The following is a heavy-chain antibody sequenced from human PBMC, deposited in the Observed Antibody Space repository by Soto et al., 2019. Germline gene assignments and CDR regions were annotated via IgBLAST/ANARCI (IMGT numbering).Heavy chain of an antibody. D-gene: IGHD3-22*01. J-gene: IGHJ4*02. Sequence: VASVKVSCKASGGTFSSYAISWVRQAPGQGLEWMGGIIPIFGTANYAQKFQGRVTITADESTSTAYMELSSLRSEHTAVYYCARGTYDRSGNPLDYRGQGTLVTVSS. CDR1: GGTFSSYA. V-gene: IGHV1-69*13. CDR2: IIPIFGTA. CDR3: ARGTYDRSGNPLDY.